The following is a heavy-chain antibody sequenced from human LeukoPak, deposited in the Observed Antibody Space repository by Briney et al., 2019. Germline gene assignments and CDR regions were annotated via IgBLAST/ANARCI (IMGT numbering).Heavy chain of an antibody. CDR3: ARGGLEIKPSFDL. V-gene: IGHV1-8*03. CDR2: MNPDNGNI. Sequence: GASVKVSCKASGYTFANYDLNWVRQATGQGLEWMGWMNPDNGNIVFAQKFQGRVTITRDTSASTAYMELSSLRSEDTAVYYCARGGLEIKPSFDLWGRGTLVTVSS. CDR1: GYTFANYD. J-gene: IGHJ2*01. D-gene: IGHD5-12*01.